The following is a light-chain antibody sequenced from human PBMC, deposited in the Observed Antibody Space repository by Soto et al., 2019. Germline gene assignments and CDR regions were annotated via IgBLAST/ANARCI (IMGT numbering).Light chain of an antibody. CDR3: QQRSNWPPLT. Sequence: EIMFTQSPSTLSFYPGERHAVSCRSSQCVSSYSACYQQRPGRAPMLLIYDASNRGTGIPARFSGSGSGTDFTLTISSLEPEDFAVYYCQQRSNWPPLTFGGGTKVDIK. V-gene: IGKV3-11*01. CDR1: QCVSSY. CDR2: DAS. J-gene: IGKJ4*01.